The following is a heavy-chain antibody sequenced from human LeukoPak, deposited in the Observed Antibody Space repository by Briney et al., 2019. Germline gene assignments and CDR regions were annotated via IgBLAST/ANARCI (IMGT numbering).Heavy chain of an antibody. J-gene: IGHJ5*02. D-gene: IGHD7-27*01. CDR1: GGTFSSYA. CDR2: IIPILGIA. CDR3: ARSYIGDFLGLNWFDP. V-gene: IGHV1-69*04. Sequence: ASVKVSCKASGGTFSSYAISWVRQAPGQGLEWMGRIIPILGIANYAQKFQGRVTITADKSTSTAYMELSSLRSEDTAVYYCARSYIGDFLGLNWFDPWGQGTLVTVSS.